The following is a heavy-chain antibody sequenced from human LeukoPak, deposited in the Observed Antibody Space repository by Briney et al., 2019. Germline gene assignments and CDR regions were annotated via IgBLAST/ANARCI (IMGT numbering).Heavy chain of an antibody. V-gene: IGHV4-31*03. CDR2: IYYSGST. J-gene: IGHJ4*02. CDR3: ARGGGYSSGAKKGFDY. CDR1: GGSISSGGDY. Sequence: SETLSLTCTVSGGSISSGGDYWSWIRQHPGKGLEWIGYIYYSGSTYYNPSLKSRVAISVDTSKNQFSLKLSSVTAADTAVYYCARGGGYSSGAKKGFDYWGQGTLVIVSS. D-gene: IGHD6-19*01.